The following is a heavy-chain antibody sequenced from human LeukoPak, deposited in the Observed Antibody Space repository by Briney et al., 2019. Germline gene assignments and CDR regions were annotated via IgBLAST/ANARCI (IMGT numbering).Heavy chain of an antibody. V-gene: IGHV1-3*01. D-gene: IGHD2-2*01. J-gene: IGHJ4*02. CDR2: INAGNGNT. CDR3: AREGRGLGYCSSTSCYGAFDY. Sequence: ASVKVSCKASRYTFTSYAMHWVSQAHGQRLEWMGWINAGNGNTKYSQKFQGRVTITRDTSASTAYMELSSLRSEDTAVYYCAREGRGLGYCSSTSCYGAFDYWGQGSLVTVSS. CDR1: RYTFTSYA.